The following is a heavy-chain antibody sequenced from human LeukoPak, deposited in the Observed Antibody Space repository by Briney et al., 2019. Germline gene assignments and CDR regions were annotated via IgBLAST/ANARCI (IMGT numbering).Heavy chain of an antibody. V-gene: IGHV3-23*01. CDR1: GFPFSSYP. D-gene: IGHD5-12*01. CDR3: AKGDSGYDLYHFDY. Sequence: GGSLRLSCAGSGFPFSSYPISWVRQPPGKGLEWVSAITASGGNTYYADSVKGRFTISRDNSKNTLYLQMNTLRAEDTAVYYCAKGDSGYDLYHFDYWGQGTLVTVSS. J-gene: IGHJ4*02. CDR2: ITASGGNT.